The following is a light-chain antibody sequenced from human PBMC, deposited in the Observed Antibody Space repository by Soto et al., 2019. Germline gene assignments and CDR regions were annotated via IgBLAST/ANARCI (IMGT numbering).Light chain of an antibody. CDR1: QSVGDNF. CDR2: GAS. Sequence: EIVLTQSPGTLALSPGERATLSCRASQSVGDNFLAWYQQKPGQAPRLLIYGASSRATGIPDRFNGSAYGTDFTLTISRLEPEDLAEFYCKKYGRSPEKVGQRNKVDIK. CDR3: KKYGRSPEK. V-gene: IGKV3-20*01. J-gene: IGKJ1*01.